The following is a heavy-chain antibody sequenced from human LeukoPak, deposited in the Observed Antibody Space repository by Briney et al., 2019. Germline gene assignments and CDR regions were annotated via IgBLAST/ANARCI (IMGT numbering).Heavy chain of an antibody. CDR3: AHSISGCNYGSFDY. CDR2: IYWDDDK. Sequence: SGPTLVQPTQTLTLTCTFSGFSLGTRGVGVGWIRQPPGKALEWLSLIYWDDDKRYSPSLKSRLTITKDTSKNQVVLTMTNMDPVDTATFYCAHSISGCNYGSFDYWGQGTLVTISS. J-gene: IGHJ4*02. D-gene: IGHD5-18*01. CDR1: GFSLGTRGVG. V-gene: IGHV2-5*02.